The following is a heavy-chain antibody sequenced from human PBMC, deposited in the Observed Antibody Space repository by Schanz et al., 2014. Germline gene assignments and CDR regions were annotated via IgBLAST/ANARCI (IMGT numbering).Heavy chain of an antibody. CDR2: IYYSGST. Sequence: QLQLQESGPGLVKPSETLSLTCTVSGGSISSSNYYWGWIRQPPGKGLEWIESIYYSGSTYYNPSLKIRVTTSVDPSKTQFPRKLSSVTAADTAVYYCARQFYDILTGYWFPYYFDYWGQGTLVTVSS. J-gene: IGHJ4*02. CDR1: GGSISSSNYY. D-gene: IGHD3-9*01. V-gene: IGHV4-39*01. CDR3: ARQFYDILTGYWFPYYFDY.